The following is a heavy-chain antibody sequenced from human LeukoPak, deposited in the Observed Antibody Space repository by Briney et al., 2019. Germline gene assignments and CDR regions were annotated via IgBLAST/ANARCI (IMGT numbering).Heavy chain of an antibody. CDR2: ISSSGSTI. D-gene: IGHD3-10*01. V-gene: IGHV3-48*03. CDR1: GFTFSSYE. J-gene: IGHJ3*02. Sequence: GGSLRLSCAASGFTFSSYEMNWVRQAPGKGLEWVSYISSSGSTIYYADSVKGRFTISRENANNSLYLQMNSLTPEDTALYYCAKGRGVGEFPDAFDIWGQGTMVTVSS. CDR3: AKGRGVGEFPDAFDI.